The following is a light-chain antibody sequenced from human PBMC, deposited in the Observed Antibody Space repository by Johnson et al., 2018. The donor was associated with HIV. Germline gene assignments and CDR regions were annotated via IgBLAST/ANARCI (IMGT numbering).Light chain of an antibody. CDR3: GTWDSSLSAAV. J-gene: IGLJ1*01. CDR1: SSNFGNNY. V-gene: IGLV1-51*02. Sequence: HSVLTQPPSVSAAPGQKVTISCSTNSSNFGNNYVSWYQQLPGTAPKLLIYENNKRPSGIPDRFSGSKSGPSATLGITGLQTGDEADYYCGTWDSSLSAAVFGTGTKVTVL. CDR2: ENN.